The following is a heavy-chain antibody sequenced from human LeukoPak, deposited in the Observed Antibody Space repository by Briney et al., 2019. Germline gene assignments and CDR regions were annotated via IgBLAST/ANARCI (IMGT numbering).Heavy chain of an antibody. V-gene: IGHV3-74*01. D-gene: IGHD2-2*02. CDR2: ISFDGSDA. CDR1: GFTFSGFW. J-gene: IGHJ4*02. Sequence: GGSLRLSCAASGFTFSGFWMHWVRQAPGKGLVWVSCISFDGSDATYADSVKGRFTISRDNAEHSLYLQMNSLRPEDTAMYYCSIPNDYWGQGTLVTVSS. CDR3: SIPNDY.